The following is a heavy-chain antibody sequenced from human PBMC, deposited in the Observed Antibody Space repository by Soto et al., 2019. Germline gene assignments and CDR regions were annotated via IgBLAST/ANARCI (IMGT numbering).Heavy chain of an antibody. D-gene: IGHD3-3*01. J-gene: IGHJ4*02. CDR2: IYYSGST. V-gene: IGHV4-39*01. CDR1: GGSISSSSYY. Sequence: SETLSLTCTVSGGSISSSSYYWGWIRQPPGKGLEWIGSIYYSGSTYYNPSLKSRVTISVDTSKNQFSLKLSSVTAADTAVYYCASPNPYYDFWSGYYHYWGQGTLVTVSS. CDR3: ASPNPYYDFWSGYYHY.